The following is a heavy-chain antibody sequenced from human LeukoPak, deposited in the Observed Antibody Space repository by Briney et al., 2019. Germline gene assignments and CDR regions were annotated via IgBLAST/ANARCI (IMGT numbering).Heavy chain of an antibody. V-gene: IGHV3-23*01. J-gene: IGHJ5*02. CDR1: GFTFSSYA. CDR2: IGGSGDGT. D-gene: IGHD3-22*01. CDR3: AKRYYYDTSGNPGGLDP. Sequence: PGGSLRLSCAASGFTFSSYAMGWVRQAPGKGLEWVSTIGGSGDGTYYADSVKGRFTISRDNSKNTLSLQMNSLRAEGTAVYYCAKRYYYDTSGNPGGLDPWGQGTLVTVSS.